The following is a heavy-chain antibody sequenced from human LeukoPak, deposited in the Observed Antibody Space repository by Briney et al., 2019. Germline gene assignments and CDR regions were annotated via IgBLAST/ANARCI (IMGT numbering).Heavy chain of an antibody. CDR2: INHSGST. J-gene: IGHJ6*03. D-gene: IGHD3-10*01. V-gene: IGHV4-34*01. CDR3: ARGKYYGSGSYFVAYYYYMDV. CDR1: GGSFSGYY. Sequence: SETLSLTCAVYGGSFSGYYWSWIRQPPGKGLEWIGEINHSGSTNYNPSLKSRVTISVDTSKNQFSLKLSSVTAADTAVYYCARGKYYGSGSYFVAYYYYMDVWGKGTTVTVSS.